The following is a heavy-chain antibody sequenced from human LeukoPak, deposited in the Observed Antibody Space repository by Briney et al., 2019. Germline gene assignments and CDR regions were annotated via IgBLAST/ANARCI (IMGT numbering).Heavy chain of an antibody. CDR1: GYTFTSYY. V-gene: IGHV7-4-1*02. Sequence: ASVKVSCKASGYTFTSYYMHWVRQAPGQGLEWMGWINTNTGNPTYAQGFTGRFVFSLDTSVSTAYLQISSLKAEDTAVYYCARMGMDYGDYFWGQGTLVTVSS. D-gene: IGHD4-17*01. CDR2: INTNTGNP. CDR3: ARMGMDYGDYF. J-gene: IGHJ4*02.